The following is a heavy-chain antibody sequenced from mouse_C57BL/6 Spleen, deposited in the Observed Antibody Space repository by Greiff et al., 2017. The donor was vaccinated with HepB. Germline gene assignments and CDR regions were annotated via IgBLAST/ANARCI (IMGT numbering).Heavy chain of an antibody. CDR2: IDPSDSYT. Sequence: QVQLQQPGAELVMPGASVKLSCKASGYTFTSYWMHWVKQRPGQGLEWIGEIDPSDSYTNYNQKFKGKSTLTVDKSSSTAYMQLSSLTSEDSAVYYCAFYSSCYDWFAYWGQGTLVTVSA. CDR3: AFYSSCYDWFAY. V-gene: IGHV1-69*01. J-gene: IGHJ3*01. D-gene: IGHD3-2*02. CDR1: GYTFTSYW.